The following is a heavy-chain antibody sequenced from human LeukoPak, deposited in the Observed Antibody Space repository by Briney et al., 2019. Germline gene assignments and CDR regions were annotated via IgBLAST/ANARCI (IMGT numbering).Heavy chain of an antibody. Sequence: GGSLRLSCAASGFTFSSYAMSWVRQAPGKGLEWVSGISGSGGSTYYADSVKGRFTISRDNSKNTLYLQMNSLRAEDTAVYYCVKYYYDSSGYYHYGNWGQGTLVTVSS. D-gene: IGHD3-22*01. V-gene: IGHV3-23*01. CDR2: ISGSGGST. J-gene: IGHJ4*02. CDR3: VKYYYDSSGYYHYGN. CDR1: GFTFSSYA.